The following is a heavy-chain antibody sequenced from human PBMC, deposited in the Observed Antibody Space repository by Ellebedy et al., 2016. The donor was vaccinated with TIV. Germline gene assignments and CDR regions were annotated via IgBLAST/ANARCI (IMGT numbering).Heavy chain of an antibody. D-gene: IGHD3-22*01. J-gene: IGHJ4*01. CDR1: GGSFSNYY. CDR3: ARVGEYYDSSGYYPHHFDY. Sequence: MPSETLSLTCAVYGGSFSNYYWNWIRQPPGKGLEWIGEINHSGSTNYSPSLKSRVTMSVDTSKNQFSLKLSFASAADTALYYCARVGEYYDSSGYYPHHFDYWGHGTLVTVSS. V-gene: IGHV4-34*01. CDR2: INHSGST.